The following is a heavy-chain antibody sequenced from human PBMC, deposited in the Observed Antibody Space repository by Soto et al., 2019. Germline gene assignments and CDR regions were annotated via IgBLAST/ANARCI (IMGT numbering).Heavy chain of an antibody. J-gene: IGHJ6*02. V-gene: IGHV4-59*01. D-gene: IGHD3-3*01. CDR2: IYYSGST. Sequence: SETLSLTCTVSGGSISSYYWSWIRQPPGKGLEWIGYIYYSGSTNYNPSLKSRVTISVDTSKNQFSLKLSSVTAADTAVYYCARVTGYYDFWSGNSYYYYGMDVWGQGTTVTVSS. CDR3: ARVTGYYDFWSGNSYYYYGMDV. CDR1: GGSISSYY.